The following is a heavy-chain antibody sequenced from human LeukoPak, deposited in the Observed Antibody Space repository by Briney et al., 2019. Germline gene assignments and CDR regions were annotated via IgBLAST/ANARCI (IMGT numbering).Heavy chain of an antibody. CDR1: GGSISSYY. Sequence: SETLSLTCTVSGGSISSYYWSWIRQPPGKGLEWIGYIYYSGSTNYNPSLKSRVTISVDKSKNQFSLKLSSVTAADTAVYYCARVYGGILTGYYGYDYWGQGTQVTVSS. V-gene: IGHV4-59*12. J-gene: IGHJ4*02. D-gene: IGHD3-9*01. CDR2: IYYSGST. CDR3: ARVYGGILTGYYGYDY.